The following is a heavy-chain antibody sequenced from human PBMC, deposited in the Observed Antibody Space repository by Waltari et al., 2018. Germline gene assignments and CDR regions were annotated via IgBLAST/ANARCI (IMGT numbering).Heavy chain of an antibody. V-gene: IGHV3-21*01. CDR1: GFTFSSYS. J-gene: IGHJ4*02. D-gene: IGHD4-4*01. CDR3: ARGDYSNYELDY. CDR2: ISSSSSYI. Sequence: EVQLVESGGGLVKPGRSLRLSCAASGFTFSSYSMNWVRQAPGKGLEVVSSISSSSSYIYYADSVKGRFTISRDNAKNSLYLQMNSLRAEDTAVHYCARGDYSNYELDYWGQGTLVTVSS.